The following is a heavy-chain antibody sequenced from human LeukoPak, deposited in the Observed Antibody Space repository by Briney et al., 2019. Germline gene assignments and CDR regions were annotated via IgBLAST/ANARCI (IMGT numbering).Heavy chain of an antibody. Sequence: GGSLRLSCAASGFTFSSYAMSWVRQAPRKGLEWVSVVSGSGSSTDYADCVKGRFTISRDNSKNTLYLQMSSLSAEDTAVYYCARCAGFGESCDYWGQGTLVTVSS. CDR1: GFTFSSYA. J-gene: IGHJ4*02. CDR2: VSGSGSST. V-gene: IGHV3-23*01. D-gene: IGHD3-10*01. CDR3: ARCAGFGESCDY.